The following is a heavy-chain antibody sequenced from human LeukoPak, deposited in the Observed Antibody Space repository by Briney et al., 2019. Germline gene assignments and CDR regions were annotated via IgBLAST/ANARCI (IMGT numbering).Heavy chain of an antibody. J-gene: IGHJ3*02. CDR1: EFSFSNYG. CDR2: ISIRSSTI. V-gene: IGHV3-48*01. D-gene: IGHD5-24*01. CDR3: ARERDGYTHDAFDI. Sequence: GGSLRLSCAASEFSFSNYGMSWVRQAPGKGLEWVSYISIRSSTIYYADSVKGRFTISRDNAKNSLYVQMNSLRAEDTAVYYCARERDGYTHDAFDIWGQGTMVTVSS.